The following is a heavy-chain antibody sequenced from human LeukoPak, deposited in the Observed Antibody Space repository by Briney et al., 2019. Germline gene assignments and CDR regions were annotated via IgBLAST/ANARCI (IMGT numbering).Heavy chain of an antibody. CDR3: ARVMSDYVWGNYPYDFALDS. J-gene: IGHJ4*02. D-gene: IGHD3-16*01. CDR1: GFKISAYS. Sequence: GGSLRLSCAASGFKISAYSMNWVRQAPGKGLEWGSSISSTSGYMYYSDSVKGRFTISRDNAKDSLYLQMNSLRAEDTAVYYCARVMSDYVWGNYPYDFALDSWGQGTLVTVSS. V-gene: IGHV3-21*01. CDR2: ISSTSGYM.